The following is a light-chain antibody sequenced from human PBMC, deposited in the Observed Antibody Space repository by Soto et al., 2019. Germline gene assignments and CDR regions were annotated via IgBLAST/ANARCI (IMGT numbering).Light chain of an antibody. V-gene: IGLV4-69*01. Sequence: QPVLTQSPSASASLGASVKLTCTLSSGHSNYAIAWHQQQSEKGPRYLMKLNSDGSHSKGDGIPDRFSGSSSGAERYLTISSLQSEDEADYYFQTWGSGIVVFGGGTKVTVL. CDR3: QTWGSGIVV. CDR2: LNSDGSH. J-gene: IGLJ2*01. CDR1: SGHSNYA.